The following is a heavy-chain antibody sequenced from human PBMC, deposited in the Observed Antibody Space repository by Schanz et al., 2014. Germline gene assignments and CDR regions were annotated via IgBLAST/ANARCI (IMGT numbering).Heavy chain of an antibody. D-gene: IGHD3-9*01. CDR1: GFTFATYA. V-gene: IGHV3-23*01. CDR2: INGSGNAT. CDR3: AKDPYDVLTGYQYYFDY. J-gene: IGHJ4*02. Sequence: EVKLLESGGGLVQPGGSLRLSCAASGFTFATYAMSWVRQAPGKGPEWVAAINGSGNATYYADSVKGRFTISRDNSRNTLLLQMKRLRVEDTAVYFCAKDPYDVLTGYQYYFDYWGPGRLVTVSS.